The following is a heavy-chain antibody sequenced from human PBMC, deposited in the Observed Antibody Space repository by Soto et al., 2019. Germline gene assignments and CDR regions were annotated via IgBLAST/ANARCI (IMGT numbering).Heavy chain of an antibody. CDR3: ARDDAWQLLLGMPRSAFDI. V-gene: IGHV3-74*01. J-gene: IGHJ3*02. Sequence: GGSLRLSCAASGFTFSSYWMHWVRQAPGKGLVWVSRINSDGSSTSYADSVKGRFTISRDNAKNTLYLQMNSLRAEDTAVYYCARDDAWQLLLGMPRSAFDIWGQGTMVTVSS. CDR2: INSDGSST. CDR1: GFTFSSYW. D-gene: IGHD2-15*01.